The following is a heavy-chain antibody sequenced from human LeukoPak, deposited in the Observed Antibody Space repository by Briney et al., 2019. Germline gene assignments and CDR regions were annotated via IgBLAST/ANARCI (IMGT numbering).Heavy chain of an antibody. CDR3: AGDQGFWSIAAANPDY. CDR2: VWYDGSNK. Sequence: GGSLRLSCAASGFTFSSYGMHWVRQAPGKGLEWVAVVWYDGSNKYYADSVKGRFTISRDNSKNTLYLQMNSLRAEDTAVYYCAGDQGFWSIAAANPDYWGQGTLVTVSS. V-gene: IGHV3-33*01. J-gene: IGHJ4*02. D-gene: IGHD6-13*01. CDR1: GFTFSSYG.